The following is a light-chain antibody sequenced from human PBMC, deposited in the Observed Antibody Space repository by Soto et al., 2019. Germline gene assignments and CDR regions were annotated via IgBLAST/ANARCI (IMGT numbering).Light chain of an antibody. V-gene: IGKV1-8*01. CDR2: AAS. CDR3: QQYYSYPRT. CDR1: QGISSY. J-gene: IGKJ1*01. Sequence: AIRITHSPSSLSASTGDRVTITCRASQGISSYLAWYQQIPGKAPKLLIYAASTLQSGVPSRFSGSGSGTDFTLTISCLQSEDFATYYCQQYYSYPRTFGQGTKVDIK.